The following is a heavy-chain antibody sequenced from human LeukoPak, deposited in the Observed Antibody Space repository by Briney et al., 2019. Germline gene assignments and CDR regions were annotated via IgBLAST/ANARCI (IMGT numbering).Heavy chain of an antibody. CDR1: GDSISTYY. CDR3: AIGRDAYKTGY. CDR2: IYYNGSP. Sequence: SETLSLTCTVSGDSISTYYCSWIRRSPGKGLEWIGYIYYNGSPNYNPSLKSRVTISLDTSKSQFSLKLSSVTAADTAVYYCAIGRDAYKTGYWGQGPLVTVSS. V-gene: IGHV4-59*01. D-gene: IGHD5-24*01. J-gene: IGHJ4*02.